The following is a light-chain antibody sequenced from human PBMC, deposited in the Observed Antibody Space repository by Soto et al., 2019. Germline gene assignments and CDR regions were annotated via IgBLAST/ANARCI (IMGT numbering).Light chain of an antibody. CDR3: SSYTTSSSYV. V-gene: IGLV2-14*01. CDR2: DVT. Sequence: QSVLTQPASVSGSPGQSITISCTGTSSDVGGYIYVSWYQQLPGEAPKLMIYDVTSRPSGVSYRFSGSKSGNTASLTISGLQAEDEADYYCSSYTTSSSYVLGTGTKVTVL. J-gene: IGLJ1*01. CDR1: SSDVGGYIY.